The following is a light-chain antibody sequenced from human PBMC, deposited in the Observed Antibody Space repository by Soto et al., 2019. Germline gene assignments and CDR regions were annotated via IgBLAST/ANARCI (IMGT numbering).Light chain of an antibody. CDR2: KAS. V-gene: IGKV1-5*03. CDR1: QTLHNW. J-gene: IGKJ1*01. CDR3: QQYNTYPGT. Sequence: DIQMTQSPATLSASVGVRVTITCRASQTLHNWVAWYQQKPGKAPQLLSYKASSLERGVPSRFSGSESGTEFTLTISSQQPDDFATYYCQQYNTYPGTFGQGTKVEIK.